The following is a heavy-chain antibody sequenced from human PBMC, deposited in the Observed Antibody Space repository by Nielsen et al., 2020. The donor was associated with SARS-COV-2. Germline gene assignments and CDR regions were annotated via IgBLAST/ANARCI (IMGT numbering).Heavy chain of an antibody. CDR2: IDPSDSYT. J-gene: IGHJ5*02. V-gene: IGHV5-10-1*01. Sequence: GGSLRLSCKGSGYSFTSYWISWVRQMPGKGLEWKGRIDPSDSYTNYSPSFQGHVTISADKSISTAYLQWSSLKASDTSMYYCARHDDHYYDSSGYLNWFDPWAQGTLVTVSS. D-gene: IGHD3-22*01. CDR1: GYSFTSYW. CDR3: ARHDDHYYDSSGYLNWFDP.